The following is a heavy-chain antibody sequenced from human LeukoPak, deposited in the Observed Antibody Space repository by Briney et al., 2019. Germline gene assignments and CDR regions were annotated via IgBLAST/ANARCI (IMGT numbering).Heavy chain of an antibody. CDR1: GFTFSSYG. CDR2: IWYDGSNK. Sequence: GGSLRLSCAASGFTFSSYGMHWVRRAPGKGLEWVAVIWYDGSNKYYADSVKGRFTISRDNSKNTLYLQMDSLRAEDTAVYYCAKDYYDSSGSPDYWGQGTLVTVSS. D-gene: IGHD3-22*01. J-gene: IGHJ4*02. CDR3: AKDYYDSSGSPDY. V-gene: IGHV3-33*06.